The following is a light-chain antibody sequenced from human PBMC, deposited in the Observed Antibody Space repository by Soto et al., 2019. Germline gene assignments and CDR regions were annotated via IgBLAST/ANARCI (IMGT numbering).Light chain of an antibody. CDR3: SSYRSVGTVV. J-gene: IGLJ1*01. V-gene: IGLV2-14*01. CDR2: EVT. Sequence: QSVLTQPASVSGSPGQSITISCTGTSSDIGGYNYVSWYQQHPGKAPRVMIYEVTNRPSGVSTRFSGSKTGNTASLTISGLQPEDEAYYYCSSYRSVGTVVFGSGTKVTVL. CDR1: SSDIGGYNY.